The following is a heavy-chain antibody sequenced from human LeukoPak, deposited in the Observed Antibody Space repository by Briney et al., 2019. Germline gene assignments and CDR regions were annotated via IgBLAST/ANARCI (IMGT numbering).Heavy chain of an antibody. V-gene: IGHV3-7*01. Sequence: PGGSLRLSCAASGFTFSSYWMSWVRQAPGKGLEWVANIKQDGSEKYYVDSVKGRFTISRDNPKNSLSLQMNSLRADDTSLYYWVAATTNWGQGTLVTVSS. J-gene: IGHJ4*02. CDR1: GFTFSSYW. D-gene: IGHD1-26*01. CDR3: VAATTN. CDR2: IKQDGSEK.